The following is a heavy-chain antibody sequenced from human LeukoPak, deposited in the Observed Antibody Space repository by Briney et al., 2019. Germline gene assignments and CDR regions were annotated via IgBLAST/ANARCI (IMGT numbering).Heavy chain of an antibody. V-gene: IGHV3-23*01. CDR1: GFTFSDYA. CDR3: AKMGVGSIYDAFDI. Sequence: GGSLRLSCAASGFTFSDYAMIWVRQAPGKGLEWVSAISGSAGTTYYADSVKGRFTISRDNSKNTLWLLMSSLRAEDTALYYCAKMGVGSIYDAFDIWGQGTMVTVSS. J-gene: IGHJ3*02. CDR2: ISGSAGTT. D-gene: IGHD2-2*01.